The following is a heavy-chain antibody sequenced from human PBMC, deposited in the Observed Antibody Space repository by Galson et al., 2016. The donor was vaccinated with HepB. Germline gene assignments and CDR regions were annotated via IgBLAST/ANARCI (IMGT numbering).Heavy chain of an antibody. CDR1: AGSFSNYY. J-gene: IGHJ1*01. D-gene: IGHD3-3*01. CDR2: IYHTGSA. V-gene: IGHV4-34*01. CDR3: ARGPRDFWSGYDVGYFQL. Sequence: SETLSLTCAFYAGSFSNYYWSWIRQTPGKGLEWIGEIYHTGSANYNPSFKSRVTISLQTTSHHLSLRLSSVTAADTAVYFCARGPRDFWSGYDVGYFQLWGQGTLVTVSS.